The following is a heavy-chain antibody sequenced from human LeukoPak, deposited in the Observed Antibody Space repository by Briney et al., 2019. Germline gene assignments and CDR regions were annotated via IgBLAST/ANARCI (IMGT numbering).Heavy chain of an antibody. CDR1: GGSISNSSYF. J-gene: IGHJ6*03. Sequence: PSETLSLTCTVSGGSISNSSYFWGWIRQPPGRGLEWIGSIYRSGSTYYNSSLKSRVTISVDTSKNQFSLKLSSVTAADTAVYYCARVTFYGSGSYISGYYYYYMDVWGKGTTVTISS. CDR3: ARVTFYGSGSYISGYYYYYMDV. D-gene: IGHD3-10*01. V-gene: IGHV4-39*07. CDR2: IYRSGST.